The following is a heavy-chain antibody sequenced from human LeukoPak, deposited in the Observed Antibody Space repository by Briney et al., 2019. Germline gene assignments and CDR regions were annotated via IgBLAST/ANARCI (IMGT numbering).Heavy chain of an antibody. D-gene: IGHD3-16*01. CDR1: GYTFTSYY. Sequence: ASVRVSCKASGYTFTSYYMHWVRQAPGQGLEWMGIINPSGGSTSYAQKFQGRVTITRDTSTSTVYMELSSLRSEDTAVYYCARDMHSTGGIDYWGQGTLVTVSS. CDR2: INPSGGST. V-gene: IGHV1-46*01. CDR3: ARDMHSTGGIDY. J-gene: IGHJ4*02.